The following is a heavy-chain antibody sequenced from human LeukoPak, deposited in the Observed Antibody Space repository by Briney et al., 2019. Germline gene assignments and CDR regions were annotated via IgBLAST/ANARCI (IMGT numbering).Heavy chain of an antibody. D-gene: IGHD6-13*01. Sequence: PGGSLRLSCTASGFTVSTHYMSWVRQAPGKGLEWVSVIYSDDSAYYADSVKGRFTISRDNSKNTLYLQMNSLRAEDTAVYYCAREPTTGYSSSPFDIWGQGTMVTVSS. CDR3: AREPTTGYSSSPFDI. CDR2: IYSDDSA. CDR1: GFTVSTHY. V-gene: IGHV3-53*01. J-gene: IGHJ3*02.